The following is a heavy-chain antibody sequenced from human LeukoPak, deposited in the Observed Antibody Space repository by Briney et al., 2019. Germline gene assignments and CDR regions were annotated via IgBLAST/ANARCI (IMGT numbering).Heavy chain of an antibody. CDR3: ARDRREYYDTSGWYYYGLDV. Sequence: ASVKVSCKASGYTFTSYGISWVRQAPGQGLEWMGWISAYNGNTNYAQKLQARVTMTTDTSTSTAYMELRSLRSDDTAVYYCARDRREYYDTSGWYYYGLDVWGQGTTVTVSS. J-gene: IGHJ6*02. D-gene: IGHD3-22*01. V-gene: IGHV1-18*01. CDR1: GYTFTSYG. CDR2: ISAYNGNT.